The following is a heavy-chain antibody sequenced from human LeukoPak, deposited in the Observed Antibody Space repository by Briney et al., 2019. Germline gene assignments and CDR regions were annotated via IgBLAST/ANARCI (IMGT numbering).Heavy chain of an antibody. CDR3: ARHEGVDYDYNLLFDY. J-gene: IGHJ4*02. D-gene: IGHD3-16*01. CDR2: VYPEDSET. Sequence: GESLKISCRGSGYRFTNYWIAWVRQVPGKGLEWMGIVYPEDSETKYSPSFQGQVTISADKSISTAYLQWSSLKASDTAMYYCARHEGVDYDYNLLFDYWGQGTLVTVSS. CDR1: GYRFTNYW. V-gene: IGHV5-51*01.